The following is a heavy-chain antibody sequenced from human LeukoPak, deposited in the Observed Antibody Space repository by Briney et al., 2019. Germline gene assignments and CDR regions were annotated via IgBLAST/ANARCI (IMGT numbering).Heavy chain of an antibody. J-gene: IGHJ4*02. Sequence: ASVKVSCKASGYTFTSYYMHRVRHAPGQGLEWMGIINPNGGSTSYAQTLQGRVTMTRDTPTSTIYMELSSLRSEDTSVYYCARYPTTVTTAYFDYWGQGTLVTVSS. V-gene: IGHV1-46*04. CDR3: ARYPTTVTTAYFDY. D-gene: IGHD4-17*01. CDR2: INPNGGST. CDR1: GYTFTSYY.